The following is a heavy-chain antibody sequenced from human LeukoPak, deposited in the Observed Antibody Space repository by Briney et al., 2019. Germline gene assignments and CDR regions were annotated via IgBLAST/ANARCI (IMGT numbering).Heavy chain of an antibody. J-gene: IGHJ3*02. CDR1: GFTFSSYG. CDR2: ISYDGSNK. Sequence: HPGGSLRLSCAASGFTFSSYGMHWVRQAPGKGLEWVAVISYDGSNKYYADSVKGRFTISRDNSKNTLYLQMNSLRAEDTAVYYCAKLRESPSVGDDAFDIWGQGTMVTVSS. CDR3: AKLRESPSVGDDAFDI. D-gene: IGHD3-10*01. V-gene: IGHV3-30*18.